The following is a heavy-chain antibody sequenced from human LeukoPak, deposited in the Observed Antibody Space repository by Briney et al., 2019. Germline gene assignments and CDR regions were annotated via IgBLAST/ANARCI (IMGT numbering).Heavy chain of an antibody. D-gene: IGHD3-10*01. Sequence: SETLSLTCAVYGGSFIGYYWSWIRQPPGKGLEWIGEINHSGSTNYNPSLKSRVTISVDTSKNQFSLKLSSVTAADTAVYYCARGARYYYGSGSWGYYYMDVWGKGTTVTVSS. J-gene: IGHJ6*03. CDR2: INHSGST. CDR3: ARGARYYYGSGSWGYYYMDV. V-gene: IGHV4-34*01. CDR1: GGSFIGYY.